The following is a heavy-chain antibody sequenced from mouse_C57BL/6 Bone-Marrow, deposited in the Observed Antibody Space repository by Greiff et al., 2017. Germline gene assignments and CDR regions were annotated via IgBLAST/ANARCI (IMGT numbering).Heavy chain of an antibody. D-gene: IGHD2-3*01. CDR2: INPSTGGT. CDR1: GYSFTGYY. V-gene: IGHV1-42*01. CDR3: ARNYDGLLC. J-gene: IGHJ3*01. Sequence: EVQLQQSGPELVKPGASVKISCKASGYSFTGYYMNWVKQSPEKSLEWIGEINPSTGGTTYNQKFKAKATLTVDKSSSTAYMQVKSLTSEDSAVYYCARNYDGLLCWGQGTLVTVSA.